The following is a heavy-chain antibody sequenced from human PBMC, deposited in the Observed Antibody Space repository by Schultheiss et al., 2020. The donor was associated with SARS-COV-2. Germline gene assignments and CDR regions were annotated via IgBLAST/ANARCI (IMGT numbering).Heavy chain of an antibody. CDR1: GGSISSSDYY. Sequence: SETLSLTCTVSGGSISSSDYYWGWIRQPPGKGLEWVGTAFYSGPTYYRPSLKSRVTISVDTSKNQFSLKLSSVTAADTAVYYCARQWGGSYYFYYYVDVWGKGTTVTVSS. CDR2: AFYSGPT. D-gene: IGHD1-26*01. V-gene: IGHV4-39*01. J-gene: IGHJ6*03. CDR3: ARQWGGSYYFYYYVDV.